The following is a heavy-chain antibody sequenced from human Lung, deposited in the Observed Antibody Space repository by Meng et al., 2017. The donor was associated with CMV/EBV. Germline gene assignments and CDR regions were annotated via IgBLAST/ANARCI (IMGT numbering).Heavy chain of an antibody. CDR3: ARTVKYYYDSSGPDP. V-gene: IGHV5-51*01. Sequence: XVSRKGSGYSFTSYWIGWVRQMPGKGLEWMGIIYPGDSDTRYSPSFQGQVTISADKSISTAYLQWSSLKASDTAMYYCARTVKYYYDSSGPDPWGQGXLVTVSS. CDR2: IYPGDSDT. J-gene: IGHJ5*02. CDR1: GYSFTSYW. D-gene: IGHD3-22*01.